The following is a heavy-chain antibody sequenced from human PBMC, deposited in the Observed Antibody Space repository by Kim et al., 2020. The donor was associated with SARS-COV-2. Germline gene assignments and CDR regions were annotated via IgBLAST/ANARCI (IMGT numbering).Heavy chain of an antibody. Sequence: GGSLRLSCITSGFNFRDHGMHWVRQAPGKGLEWVSLISGDGSSTYYADFVKGRSTISRDNSRNSLYLQMNSLRSEDIGLYYCTKDIGYYGSGSYAMDVWG. J-gene: IGHJ6*01. CDR1: GFNFRDHG. V-gene: IGHV3-43*02. CDR2: ISGDGSST. CDR3: TKDIGYYGSGSYAMDV. D-gene: IGHD3-10*01.